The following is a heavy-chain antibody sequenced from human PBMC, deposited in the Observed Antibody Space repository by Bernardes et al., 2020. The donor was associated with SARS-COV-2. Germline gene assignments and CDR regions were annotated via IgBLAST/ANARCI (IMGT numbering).Heavy chain of an antibody. CDR1: GFTLSTYW. Sequence: GGSLRLSCAASGFTLSTYWMTWVRQAPGKGLEWVAYIKKDGSSERYADSVRGRFTISRDNARNSLHLQMNSLRAEDTAVYFCARDLGISAAGTVGYFDAWSQETLVTVSS. V-gene: IGHV3-7*01. CDR2: IKKDGSSE. CDR3: ARDLGISAAGTVGYFDA. J-gene: IGHJ4*02. D-gene: IGHD6-13*01.